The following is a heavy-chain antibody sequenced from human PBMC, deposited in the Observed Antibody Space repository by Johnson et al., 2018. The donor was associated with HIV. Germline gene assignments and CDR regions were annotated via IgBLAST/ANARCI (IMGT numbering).Heavy chain of an antibody. V-gene: IGHV3-30*03. D-gene: IGHD1-26*01. J-gene: IGHJ3*02. CDR3: ARTRRRVGAKPWGAFDI. Sequence: QEQLVESGGGVVQPGGSLRLSCAASGFTFSSYGMHWVRQAPGKGLEWVAVISYDGGIKYDADSVKGRFTISRDNSKNTLSLQMNSLRPEDTAMYYCARTRRRVGAKPWGAFDIWGQGTAVTVSS. CDR2: ISYDGGIK. CDR1: GFTFSSYG.